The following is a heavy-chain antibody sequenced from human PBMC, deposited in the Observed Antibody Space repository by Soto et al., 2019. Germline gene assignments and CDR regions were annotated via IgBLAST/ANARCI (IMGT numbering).Heavy chain of an antibody. CDR1: GGSISSGGYY. V-gene: IGHV4-31*03. D-gene: IGHD5-12*01. CDR2: IYYSGST. CDR3: ARVSLRFNWFDP. J-gene: IGHJ5*02. Sequence: VQLQESGPGLVKPSQTLSLTCTVSGGSISSGGYYWSWIRQHPGKGLEWIGYIYYSGSTYYNPSLKSRVTISVDTSKKQFSLKLSSVTAADTAVYYCARVSLRFNWFDPWGQGTLVTVSS.